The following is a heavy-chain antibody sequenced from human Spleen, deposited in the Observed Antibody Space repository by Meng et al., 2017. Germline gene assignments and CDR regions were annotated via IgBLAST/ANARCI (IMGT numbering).Heavy chain of an antibody. Sequence: GGSLRFSCAAFGFTFSKYAMYWVRQAPGTGLEWLAAISYDGSNKYYADSVKGRFTISRDNSKNTLYMQMNSLRAEDTSVYSCARGAGYSLGSGYPDWFDPWGQGTLVTVSS. D-gene: IGHD3-10*01. CDR2: ISYDGSNK. CDR1: GFTFSKYA. CDR3: ARGAGYSLGSGYPDWFDP. V-gene: IGHV3-30*01. J-gene: IGHJ5*02.